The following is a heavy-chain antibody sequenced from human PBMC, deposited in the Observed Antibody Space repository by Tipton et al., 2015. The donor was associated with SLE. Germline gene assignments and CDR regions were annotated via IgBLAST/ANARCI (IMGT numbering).Heavy chain of an antibody. J-gene: IGHJ6*02. D-gene: IGHD3-10*01. V-gene: IGHV4-39*01. CDR3: ARQRLRLLSPLDA. CDR1: GGSITSNGVH. CDR2: VCNSVST. Sequence: TLSLTCSVAGGSITSNGVHWAWIRQPPGKGLEWIACVCNSVSTNYDPSLKSRGTISVDTSKNHFSLELTSVTAADTAVYYCARQRLRLLSPLDAWGQGTTVTVS.